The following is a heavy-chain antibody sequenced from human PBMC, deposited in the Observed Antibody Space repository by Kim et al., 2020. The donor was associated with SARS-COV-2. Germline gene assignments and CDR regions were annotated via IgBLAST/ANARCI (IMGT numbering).Heavy chain of an antibody. CDR1: GFTFSTSW. CDR2: INSGGKII. J-gene: IGHJ4*02. V-gene: IGHV3-74*03. Sequence: GGSLRLSCAASGFTFSTSWMHWVRLVPGKGLMWVSRINSGGKIITSADSVKGRFTISRANDKNMMYLQLHSMSAEDTGVYFCERGSRDGCWGPGTLVTVS. D-gene: IGHD2-2*01. CDR3: ERGSRDGC.